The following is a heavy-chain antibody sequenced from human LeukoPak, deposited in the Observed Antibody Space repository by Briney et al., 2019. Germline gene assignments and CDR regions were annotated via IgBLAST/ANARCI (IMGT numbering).Heavy chain of an antibody. J-gene: IGHJ4*02. CDR1: GFTFSSYA. CDR2: ISYDGSNK. Sequence: GGSLRLSCAASGFTFSSYAMHWVRQAPGKGLEWVAVISYDGSNKYYADSVKGRFTISRDNSKNTLYLQMNSLRAEDTAVYYCARGLYCSGGSCYSALVWGQGTLVTVSS. D-gene: IGHD2-15*01. V-gene: IGHV3-30-3*01. CDR3: ARGLYCSGGSCYSALV.